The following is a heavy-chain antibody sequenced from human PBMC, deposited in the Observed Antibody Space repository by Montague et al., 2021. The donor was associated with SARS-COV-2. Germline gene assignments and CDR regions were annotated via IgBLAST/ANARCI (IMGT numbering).Heavy chain of an antibody. Sequence: SETLSLTCAVYGGSFSGYYWSWIRQPPGKGLEWIGEINHSGSTNYNPSLKSRVTISVDTSKNQFSLKLSSVTAADTAVYSCARGPRITMIVVVITDIWFDPWGQGTLVTVSS. CDR2: INHSGST. CDR3: ARGPRITMIVVVITDIWFDP. CDR1: GGSFSGYY. D-gene: IGHD3-22*01. J-gene: IGHJ5*02. V-gene: IGHV4-34*01.